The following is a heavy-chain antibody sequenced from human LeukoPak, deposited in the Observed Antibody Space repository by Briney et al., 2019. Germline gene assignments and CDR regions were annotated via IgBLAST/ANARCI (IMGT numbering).Heavy chain of an antibody. J-gene: IGHJ4*02. CDR3: ARVRWNSGSYHFDY. CDR2: IIPIFGIA. D-gene: IGHD1-26*01. V-gene: IGHV1-69*04. CDR1: GGTFSSYA. Sequence: GASVKLSCKASGGTFSSYAISWGRQAPGQGLEWMGRIIPIFGIANYAQKFQGRVTITADKSTSTAYMELSSLRSEDTAVYYCARVRWNSGSYHFDYWGQGTLVTVSS.